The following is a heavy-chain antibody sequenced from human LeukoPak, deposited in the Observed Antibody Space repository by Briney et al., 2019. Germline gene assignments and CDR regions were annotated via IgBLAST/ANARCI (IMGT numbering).Heavy chain of an antibody. J-gene: IGHJ5*02. CDR1: GDSFSSGGY. CDR2: VFSSGKT. Sequence: SQTLSLTCTVSGDSFSSGGYSWIRQLPGMGLEWIGYVFSSGKTYYKTSLKSRVTISLDMSKNQFSLRVSSVTAADTAVYYCARARTQYSDGSGLNWFDPWGQGTLVTVSS. CDR3: ARARTQYSDGSGLNWFDP. D-gene: IGHD3-22*01. V-gene: IGHV4-31*03.